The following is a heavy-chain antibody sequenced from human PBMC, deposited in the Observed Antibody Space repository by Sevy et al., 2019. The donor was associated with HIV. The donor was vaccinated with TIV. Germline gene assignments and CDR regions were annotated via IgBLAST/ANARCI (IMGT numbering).Heavy chain of an antibody. Sequence: GGSLRLSCAASGFTFSDYYMSWIRQAPGKGLEWVSYISSSGSTIYYADSVKGRFTISRDNAKNSLYPQMNSLRAEDTAVYYCARDITMVRGVITDYYYGMDVWGQGTTVTVSS. CDR1: GFTFSDYY. CDR2: ISSSGSTI. V-gene: IGHV3-11*01. CDR3: ARDITMVRGVITDYYYGMDV. J-gene: IGHJ6*02. D-gene: IGHD3-10*01.